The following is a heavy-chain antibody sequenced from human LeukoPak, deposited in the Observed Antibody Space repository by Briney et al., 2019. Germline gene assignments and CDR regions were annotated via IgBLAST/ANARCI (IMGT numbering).Heavy chain of an antibody. CDR3: ARGAGSY. J-gene: IGHJ4*02. CDR1: GGSISSSSYY. Sequence: SETLSLTCTVSGGSISSSSYYWGWIRQPPGKGLEWIGSIYYSGSTYYNPSLKSRVTISVDTSKNQFSLKLSSVTAADTAVYYCARGAGSYWGQGTLVTVSS. D-gene: IGHD3-10*01. CDR2: IYYSGST. V-gene: IGHV4-39*07.